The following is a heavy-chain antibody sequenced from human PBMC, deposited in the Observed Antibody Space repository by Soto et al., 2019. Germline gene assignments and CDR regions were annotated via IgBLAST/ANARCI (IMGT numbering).Heavy chain of an antibody. D-gene: IGHD3-3*01. Sequence: GESLKISCKGSGYSFTSYWIGWVRQMPGKGLEWMGIIYPGDSDTRYSPSFQGQVTISADKSISTAYLQWSSLKASDTAMYYCARLITIFGVVIRKTYYYGMDVWGQGNTVTVSS. CDR2: IYPGDSDT. CDR3: ARLITIFGVVIRKTYYYGMDV. J-gene: IGHJ6*02. CDR1: GYSFTSYW. V-gene: IGHV5-51*01.